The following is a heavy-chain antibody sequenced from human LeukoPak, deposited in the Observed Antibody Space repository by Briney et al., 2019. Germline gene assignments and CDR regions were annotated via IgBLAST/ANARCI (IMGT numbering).Heavy chain of an antibody. Sequence: PGGSLRLSCAASGFTFSSYSMNWVRQAPGKGLEWVSSISSSSSYIYYADSVKGRFTISRDNAKNSLYLQMNSLRAEDTAVYYCARDNALAAAVDYWGQGTLVTVSS. D-gene: IGHD6-13*01. CDR1: GFTFSSYS. CDR3: ARDNALAAAVDY. J-gene: IGHJ4*02. V-gene: IGHV3-21*01. CDR2: ISSSSSYI.